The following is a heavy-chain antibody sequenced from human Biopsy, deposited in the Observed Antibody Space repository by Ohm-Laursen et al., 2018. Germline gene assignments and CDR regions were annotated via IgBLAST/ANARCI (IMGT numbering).Heavy chain of an antibody. Sequence: SQTLSLTCSVSGASVKTSGYFWAWIRQRPGKGLEWIGYISYNERTHYNPSLTSRLAISLDTSNNRISLQLRSVSVADTAAYYSAREQRTGTAGAWYFDLWGRGSPVTVPS. D-gene: IGHD3/OR15-3a*01. CDR2: ISYNERT. CDR3: AREQRTGTAGAWYFDL. V-gene: IGHV4-31*03. CDR1: GASVKTSGYF. J-gene: IGHJ2*01.